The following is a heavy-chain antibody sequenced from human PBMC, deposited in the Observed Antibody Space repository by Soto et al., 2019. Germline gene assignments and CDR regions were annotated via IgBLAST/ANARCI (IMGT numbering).Heavy chain of an antibody. J-gene: IGHJ6*02. CDR1: GGTFSSYA. CDR3: ARVPRSGTTPVGGMDV. D-gene: IGHD3-10*01. V-gene: IGHV1-69*01. Sequence: QVQLVQSGAEVKKPGSSVKVSCKASGGTFSSYAISWVRQAPGQGLEWMGGIIPIFGTANYAQKCQGRVTITADESTSTDYMELSSLRSEDTAVYYCARVPRSGTTPVGGMDVWGQGTTVTVSS. CDR2: IIPIFGTA.